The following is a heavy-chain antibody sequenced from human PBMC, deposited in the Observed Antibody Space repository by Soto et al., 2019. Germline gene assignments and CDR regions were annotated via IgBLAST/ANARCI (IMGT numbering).Heavy chain of an antibody. Sequence: GGSLRLPCVASGFTFTNYHMSWVPSAQGKGLEWVANENEDGSERYDVGSVKGRFTFSGDNAKNSLYLQISSLRGEDRAVYYCAKLGGAGSDSSDLGTLVTVS. D-gene: IGHD3-16*01. V-gene: IGHV3-7*01. CDR3: AKLGGAGSDS. CDR1: GFTFTNYH. J-gene: IGHJ4*02. CDR2: ENEDGSER.